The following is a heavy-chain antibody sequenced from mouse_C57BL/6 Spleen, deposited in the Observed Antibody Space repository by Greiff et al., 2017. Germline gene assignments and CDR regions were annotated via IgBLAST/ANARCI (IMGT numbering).Heavy chain of an antibody. CDR1: GFNIKDDY. Sequence: EVQLQQSGAELVRPGASVKLSCTASGFNIKDDYMHWVKQRPEQGLEWIGWSEPENGATEYASKFQGKATITADTSSNTTYLKLSSLTSEDTAIYDCTIGTNWGQGTTLTVSS. CDR2: SEPENGAT. D-gene: IGHD1-1*01. CDR3: TIGTN. J-gene: IGHJ2*01. V-gene: IGHV14-4*01.